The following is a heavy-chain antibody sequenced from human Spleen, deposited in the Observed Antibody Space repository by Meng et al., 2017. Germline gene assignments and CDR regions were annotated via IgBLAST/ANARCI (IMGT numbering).Heavy chain of an antibody. Sequence: GESLKISCKGSGYTFSNYWIGWVRQMPGKGLEWMGIIYPGDSDTRYSPSFQGQVIISADKSISTAYLQWSSLKASDTAMYYCARPHTTYQNYFDYWGQGTLVTVSS. CDR3: ARPHTTYQNYFDY. CDR2: IYPGDSDT. J-gene: IGHJ4*02. CDR1: GYTFSNYW. D-gene: IGHD1-14*01. V-gene: IGHV5-51*01.